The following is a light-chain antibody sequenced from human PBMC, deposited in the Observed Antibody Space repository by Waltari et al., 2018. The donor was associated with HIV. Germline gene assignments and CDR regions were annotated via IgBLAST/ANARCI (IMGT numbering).Light chain of an antibody. Sequence: SAYVGDRVTITCRASQGISSYLAWYQQKPGKAPKLLIYAASTLQSGVPSRFSGSGSGTEFTLTISSLQPEDFATYYCQQLNSYAITFGQGTRLEIK. CDR3: QQLNSYAIT. CDR1: QGISSY. V-gene: IGKV1-9*01. CDR2: AAS. J-gene: IGKJ5*01.